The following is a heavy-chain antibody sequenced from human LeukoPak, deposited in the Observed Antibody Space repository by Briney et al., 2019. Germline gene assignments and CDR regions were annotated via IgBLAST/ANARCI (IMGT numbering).Heavy chain of an antibody. Sequence: GGSLRLSCAASGFTFSSYGMHWVRQAPGKGLEWMAFIRYDGSSKYYADSVKGRFTISRDNSKNTLYLQMNSLRAEDTAVYYCAKDYLRVVVIANDAFDIWGQGTMVTVSS. J-gene: IGHJ3*02. CDR1: GFTFSSYG. CDR2: IRYDGSSK. CDR3: AKDYLRVVVIANDAFDI. V-gene: IGHV3-30*02. D-gene: IGHD3-22*01.